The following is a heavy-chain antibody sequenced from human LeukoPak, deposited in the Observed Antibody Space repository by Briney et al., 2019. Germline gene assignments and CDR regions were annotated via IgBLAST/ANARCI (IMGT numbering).Heavy chain of an antibody. J-gene: IGHJ2*01. CDR1: GGSISSSSYY. Sequence: PSETLSLTCTVSGGSISSSSYYWGWIRQPPGKGLEWIGSIYYSGSTYYNPSLKSRVTISVDTSENQFSLKLSSVTAADTAVYYCATTYYDFWSGQRGYWYFDLWGRGTLVTVSS. D-gene: IGHD3-3*01. V-gene: IGHV4-39*01. CDR2: IYYSGST. CDR3: ATTYYDFWSGQRGYWYFDL.